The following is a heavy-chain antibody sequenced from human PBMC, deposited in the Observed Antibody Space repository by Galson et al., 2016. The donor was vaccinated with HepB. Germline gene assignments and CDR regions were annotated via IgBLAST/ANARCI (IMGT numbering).Heavy chain of an antibody. J-gene: IGHJ3*01. CDR2: IYISGST. CDR1: GGSMNDFY. V-gene: IGHV4-4*07. D-gene: IGHD5-24*01. CDR3: AREPSRDGSPDDAFDV. Sequence: TLSLTCTVSGGSMNDFYWCWIRQSAGKGLEWIGRIYISGSTNYNPSLKSRVTMSVDTSKNQFSLKLRDVTAADTGVYFCAREPSRDGSPDDAFDVWGQGTLVTVSS.